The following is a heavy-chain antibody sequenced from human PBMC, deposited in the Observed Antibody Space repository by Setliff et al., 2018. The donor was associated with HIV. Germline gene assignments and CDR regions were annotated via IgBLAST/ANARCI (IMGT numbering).Heavy chain of an antibody. J-gene: IGHJ4*02. V-gene: IGHV4-34*01. D-gene: IGHD2-8*01. Sequence: SETLSLTCAVYGESFNTYFWSWIRQPPGKGLEWIGQINHSGSTNYNPSLRSRVTISIGTSKNQFSLKLSSVTAADTAVYYCATGLIMAPDYWGQGPLVTVSS. CDR2: INHSGST. CDR1: GESFNTYF. CDR3: ATGLIMAPDY.